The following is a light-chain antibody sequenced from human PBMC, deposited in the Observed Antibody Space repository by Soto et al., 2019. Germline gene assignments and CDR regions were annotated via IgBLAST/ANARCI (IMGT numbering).Light chain of an antibody. CDR1: QSLSNFF. CDR2: GGS. CDR3: QQYSSSRT. J-gene: IGKJ1*01. Sequence: EIKLTPSHGILSFSPGEGATLSCSASQSLSNFFLAWYQQKPGQAPRLLIYGGSSRATGIPVRFSGSGSETDFTLTITRLEPEDFAVYYCQQYSSSRTFGQGTKVDVK. V-gene: IGKV3-20*01.